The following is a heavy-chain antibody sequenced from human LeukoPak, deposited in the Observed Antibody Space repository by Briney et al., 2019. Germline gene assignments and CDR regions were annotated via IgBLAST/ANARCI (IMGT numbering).Heavy chain of an antibody. CDR1: GASISSYY. V-gene: IGHV4-59*01. CDR3: ATTFYSTSFRYFEY. CDR2: IYYSGST. J-gene: IGHJ4*02. D-gene: IGHD6-13*01. Sequence: PSETLSLTCTVSGASISSYYWSWIRQPPGKGLEWLGYIYYSGSTHYNPSLRSRVTMSVDTSKNQFSLRLTSVTAADTAMYYCATTFYSTSFRYFEYWGQGTLVTVSS.